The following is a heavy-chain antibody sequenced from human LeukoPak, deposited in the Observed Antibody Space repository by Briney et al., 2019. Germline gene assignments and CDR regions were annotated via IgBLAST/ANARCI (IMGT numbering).Heavy chain of an antibody. V-gene: IGHV3-30-3*01. CDR2: ISYDGSNK. CDR3: ASGGPDGYSSFDY. D-gene: IGHD5-24*01. CDR1: GFTFSSYA. Sequence: PGGSLRLSCAASGFTFSSYAMHWVRQAPGKGLEWVAVISYDGSNKYYADSVKGRFTISRDNSKNTLYLQMNSLRAEDTAVYYCASGGPDGYSSFDYWGQGTLVTVSS. J-gene: IGHJ4*02.